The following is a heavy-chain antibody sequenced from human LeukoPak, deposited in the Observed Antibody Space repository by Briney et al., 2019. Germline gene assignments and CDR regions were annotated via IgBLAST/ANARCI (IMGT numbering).Heavy chain of an antibody. D-gene: IGHD3-22*01. J-gene: IGHJ4*02. V-gene: IGHV3-43*01. CDR1: GFTFDDYT. CDR2: ISWDGGST. CDR3: AKDHEDSSGYSFDY. Sequence: GGSLGLSCAASGFTFDDYTMHWVRQAPGKGLEWVSLISWDGGSTYYADSVKGRFTISRDNSKNSLYLQMNSLRTEDTALYYCAKDHEDSSGYSFDYWGQGTLVTVSS.